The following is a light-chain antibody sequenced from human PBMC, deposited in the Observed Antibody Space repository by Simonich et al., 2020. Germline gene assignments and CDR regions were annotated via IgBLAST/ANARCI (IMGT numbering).Light chain of an antibody. V-gene: IGKV4-1*01. CDR1: QSVLYSSNNKNY. Sequence: DIVMTQSPDSLAVSLGERATINRKSSQSVLYSSNNKNYLAWYQQKPGQPPKLLIYWASTRESGVPDRFSGSGSGTEFTLTISSLQAEDVAVYYCQQYYSTPPTFGQGTKVEIK. CDR2: WAS. CDR3: QQYYSTPPT. J-gene: IGKJ1*01.